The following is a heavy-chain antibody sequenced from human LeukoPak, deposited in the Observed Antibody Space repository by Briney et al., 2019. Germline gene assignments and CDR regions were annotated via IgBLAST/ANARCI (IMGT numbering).Heavy chain of an antibody. CDR3: AREDYYDSGSNDY. CDR2: MNPNSGIT. D-gene: IGHD3-22*01. J-gene: IGHJ4*02. Sequence: ASVKVSCKASVYTFTSYYINWVRQATGQGLEWMGWMNPNSGITVYAQKFQGRVTISRNTSISTAYMELSSLRSEDTAVYYCAREDYYDSGSNDYWGQGTLVTVSS. CDR1: VYTFTSYY. V-gene: IGHV1-8*03.